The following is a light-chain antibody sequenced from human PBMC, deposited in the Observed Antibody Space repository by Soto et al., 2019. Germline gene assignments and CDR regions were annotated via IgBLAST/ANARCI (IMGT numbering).Light chain of an antibody. CDR2: DAS. Sequence: DSQVAQSPSTLSASVGERVTITCGASQSIGTWLAWYQQKPGKAPKLLIFDASTLESGVPSRFSGSGSGTDFTLTISSLQPDDFATYYCQQYSDSSGAFGQGTKVDIK. J-gene: IGKJ1*01. CDR1: QSIGTW. CDR3: QQYSDSSGA. V-gene: IGKV1-5*01.